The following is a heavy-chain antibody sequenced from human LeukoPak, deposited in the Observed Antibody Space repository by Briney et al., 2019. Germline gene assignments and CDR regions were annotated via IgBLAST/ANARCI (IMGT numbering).Heavy chain of an antibody. CDR2: IRFGGSNK. CDR3: AKSMDILTGYLWSLDY. J-gene: IGHJ4*02. Sequence: GGSLRLSCAASRFSFSSYGMHWVRQAPGKGLEWVAFIRFGGSNKYYADSVKGRFTISRDNSKNTLYLQMNSLRPEDTAVYYCAKSMDILTGYLWSLDYWGQGTLVTVSS. D-gene: IGHD3-9*01. CDR1: RFSFSSYG. V-gene: IGHV3-30*02.